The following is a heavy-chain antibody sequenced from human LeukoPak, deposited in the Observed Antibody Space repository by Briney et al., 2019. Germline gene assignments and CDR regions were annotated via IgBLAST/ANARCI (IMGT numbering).Heavy chain of an antibody. CDR3: AINLRGGYNYGHGDY. J-gene: IGHJ4*02. D-gene: IGHD5-18*01. V-gene: IGHV3-23*01. CDR2: ISATGRRT. Sequence: GGSLRLSCVASGVTFSRYAINWVRQAPGKGLEWVSAISATGRRTDYAGSVKDRFSISRDNSKNTLYLQTHSLRAEDTAVYYCAINLRGGYNYGHGDYWGQGTLVTVSS. CDR1: GVTFSRYA.